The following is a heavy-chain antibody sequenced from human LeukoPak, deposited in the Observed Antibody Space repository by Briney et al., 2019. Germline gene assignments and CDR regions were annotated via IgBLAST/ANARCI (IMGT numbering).Heavy chain of an antibody. CDR2: IYHSGST. Sequence: SETLSLTCAVSGYSISSGYYWGWSRQPPGKGLEWIGSIYHSGSTYYNPSLKSGVTISVDTSKTHFSLKLSSVTAADTAVYYCAREAAAGSNWFDPWGQGTLVTVSS. D-gene: IGHD6-13*01. V-gene: IGHV4-38-2*02. J-gene: IGHJ5*02. CDR1: GYSISSGYY. CDR3: AREAAAGSNWFDP.